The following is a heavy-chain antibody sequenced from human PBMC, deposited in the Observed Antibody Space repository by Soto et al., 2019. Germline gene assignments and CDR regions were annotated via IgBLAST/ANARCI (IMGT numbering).Heavy chain of an antibody. Sequence: QVQLVESGGGVVQPGRSLRLSCAASGFTFSSYAMHWVRQAPGKGLEWVAVISYDGSNKYYADSVKGRFTISRDNSKNTLYLQMNSLRAEDTAVYYCARSTVTRTSMIDYWGQGTLVTVSS. V-gene: IGHV3-30-3*01. J-gene: IGHJ4*02. CDR1: GFTFSSYA. CDR2: ISYDGSNK. CDR3: ARSTVTRTSMIDY. D-gene: IGHD4-17*01.